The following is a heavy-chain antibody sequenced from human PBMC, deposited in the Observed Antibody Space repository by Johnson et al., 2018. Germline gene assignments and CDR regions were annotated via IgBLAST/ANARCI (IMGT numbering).Heavy chain of an antibody. J-gene: IGHJ1*01. V-gene: IGHV1-69*01. CDR2: IIPMFGKP. CDR3: ARGDYFHSSGYYYVPEYFQH. D-gene: IGHD3-22*01. Sequence: QVQLVESGAEVTKPGSSVTVSCKASGTNFRSFTFSWVRQAPGQGLEWMGGIIPMFGKPIYAQKFQGGLTISADESTSTAYLELSGLGSGDTAIYYCARGDYFHSSGYYYVPEYFQHWGQGTLVTVSS. CDR1: GTNFRSFT.